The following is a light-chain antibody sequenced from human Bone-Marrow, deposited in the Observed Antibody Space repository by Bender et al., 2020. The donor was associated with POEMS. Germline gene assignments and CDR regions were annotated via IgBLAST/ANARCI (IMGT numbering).Light chain of an antibody. CDR3: GSYTSGSTFAMV. CDR1: SSDVGYYTF. V-gene: IGLV2-18*02. Sequence: QSALTQPPSASGSPGQSVTISCTGTSSDVGYYTFVSWYQQHPGKAPKLIISEVNKRPSGVPDRFSGSKSGKTASLTISGLQAEDEADYYCGSYTSGSTFAMVFGGGTKLTVL. J-gene: IGLJ2*01. CDR2: EVN.